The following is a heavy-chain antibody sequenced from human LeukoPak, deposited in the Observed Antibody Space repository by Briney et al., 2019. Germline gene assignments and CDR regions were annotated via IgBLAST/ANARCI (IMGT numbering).Heavy chain of an antibody. CDR3: ARDGFYDILTGNYYYGMDV. V-gene: IGHV1-18*01. J-gene: IGHJ6*02. CDR2: ISAYNGNT. CDR1: GYTFTSCG. Sequence: ASVKVSCKASGYTFTSCGISWVRHAPGQGLEWKGWISAYNGNTNYAQKLQGRVTMTTDTSTSTAYMELRSLRSDDTAVYYCARDGFYDILTGNYYYGMDVWGQGTTVTVSS. D-gene: IGHD3-9*01.